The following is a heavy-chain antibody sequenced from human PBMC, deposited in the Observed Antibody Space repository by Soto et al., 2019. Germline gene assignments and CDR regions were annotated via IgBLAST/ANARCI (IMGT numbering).Heavy chain of an antibody. CDR1: GFTVSSNY. CDR2: IYSGGST. V-gene: IGHV3-66*01. D-gene: IGHD1-1*01. CDR3: ASSVRNGYYYGMDV. J-gene: IGHJ6*02. Sequence: EVPLVESGGGLVQPGGSLRLSCAASGFTVSSNYMSWVRQAPGKGLEWVSVIYSGGSTYYADSVKGRFTISRDNSKNTLYLQMNSLRAEDTAVYYCASSVRNGYYYGMDVWGQGTTVTVSS.